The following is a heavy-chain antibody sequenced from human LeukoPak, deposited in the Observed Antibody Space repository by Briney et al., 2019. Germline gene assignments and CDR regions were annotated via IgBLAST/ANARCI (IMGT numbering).Heavy chain of an antibody. Sequence: GGSLRLSCAASGFTFSSYSMNWVRQAPGKGLEWVSSISGSSSYIYYADSVKGRFTISRDNAKNSLYLQMNSLRAEDTAVYYCARARYSSGRYGDYWGPGTLVTVSS. D-gene: IGHD6-19*01. CDR2: ISGSSSYI. V-gene: IGHV3-21*01. CDR1: GFTFSSYS. CDR3: ARARYSSGRYGDY. J-gene: IGHJ4*02.